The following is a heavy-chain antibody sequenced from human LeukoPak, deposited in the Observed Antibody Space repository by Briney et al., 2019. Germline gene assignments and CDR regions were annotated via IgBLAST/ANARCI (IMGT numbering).Heavy chain of an antibody. CDR3: ARTNQIDEMAFDI. V-gene: IGHV4-59*01. J-gene: IGHJ3*02. CDR2: IFYSVTT. D-gene: IGHD1-14*01. Sequence: KPSETLSLTCTATGGAISGYYWSWIRQPPGKGLEWIGYIFYSVTTNYNPSLKSRVTISVDTSKKRFSLKLSSVAAADTAVYYCARTNQIDEMAFDIWGQGTMVTVSS. CDR1: GGAISGYY.